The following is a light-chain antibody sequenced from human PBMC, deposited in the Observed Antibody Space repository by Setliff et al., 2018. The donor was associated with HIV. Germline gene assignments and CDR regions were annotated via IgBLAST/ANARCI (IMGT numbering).Light chain of an antibody. Sequence: QPALTQPASVSGSPGQSITISCTGTSSDVGGYNFVSWYQQHPGKAPKLMIYDVSNRPSGVSNRFSGSKSGNTAPLTISGLQAEDEADYYCSSYTNTPLYVFGTGTKVTVL. J-gene: IGLJ1*01. CDR1: SSDVGGYNF. CDR3: SSYTNTPLYV. CDR2: DVS. V-gene: IGLV2-14*03.